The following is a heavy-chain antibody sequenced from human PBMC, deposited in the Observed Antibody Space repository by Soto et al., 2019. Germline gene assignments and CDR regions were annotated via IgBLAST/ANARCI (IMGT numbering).Heavy chain of an antibody. V-gene: IGHV3-48*02. CDR1: GFTFSSYS. CDR3: ARGGYCSGGSCYSSWFDP. CDR2: ISISSSTI. J-gene: IGHJ5*02. D-gene: IGHD2-15*01. Sequence: GGSLRLSCAASGFTFSSYSMNWVRQAPGKGLEWVSYISISSSTIYYADSVKGRFTISRDNAKNSLYLQMNSLRDEDTAVYYCARGGYCSGGSCYSSWFDPWGQGTLVTVSS.